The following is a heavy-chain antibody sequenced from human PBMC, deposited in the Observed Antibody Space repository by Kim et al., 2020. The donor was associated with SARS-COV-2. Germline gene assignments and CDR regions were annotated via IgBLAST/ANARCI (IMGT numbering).Heavy chain of an antibody. Sequence: GGSLRLSCAASGFTFSSYSMNWVRQAPGKGLEWVSYISSSSTIYYADSVKGRFTISRDNAKNSLYLQMNSLRDDDTAVYYCARGKGLYDFWSGTGFDYWGQGTLVTVSS. J-gene: IGHJ4*02. CDR1: GFTFSSYS. D-gene: IGHD3-3*01. CDR2: ISSSSTI. CDR3: ARGKGLYDFWSGTGFDY. V-gene: IGHV3-48*02.